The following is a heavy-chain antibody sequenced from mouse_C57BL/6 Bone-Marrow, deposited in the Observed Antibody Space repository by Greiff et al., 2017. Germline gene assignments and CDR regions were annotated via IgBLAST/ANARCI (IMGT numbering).Heavy chain of an antibody. CDR2: IDPEDGET. CDR1: GFNIKDYY. CDR3: VLIYYDYDAVGDY. J-gene: IGHJ2*01. D-gene: IGHD2-4*01. Sequence: VQLQQSGAELVKPGASVKLSCTASGFNIKDYYMHWVKQRTEQGLEWIGRIDPEDGETNYAPKFQGKATITADTSSNTAYLQLSSLTSEDTAVYYCVLIYYDYDAVGDYWGQGTTLTDSS. V-gene: IGHV14-2*01.